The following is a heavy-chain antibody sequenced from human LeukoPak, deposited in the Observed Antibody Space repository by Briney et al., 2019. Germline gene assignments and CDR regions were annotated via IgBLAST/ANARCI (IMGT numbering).Heavy chain of an antibody. J-gene: IGHJ6*04. D-gene: IGHD4-11*01. CDR1: GGSISSGSYY. Sequence: SETLSLTCTVSGGSISSGSYYWSWIRQPAGKGLEWIGRIYPSGSTNYNPSLKSRVTISVDTSKNQFSLKLSSVTAADTAVYYCAREHSNYFVAGVSDVWGKGTTVTVSS. V-gene: IGHV4-61*02. CDR2: IYPSGST. CDR3: AREHSNYFVAGVSDV.